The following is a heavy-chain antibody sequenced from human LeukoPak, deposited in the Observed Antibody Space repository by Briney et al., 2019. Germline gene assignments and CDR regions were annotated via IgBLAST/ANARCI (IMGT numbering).Heavy chain of an antibody. J-gene: IGHJ3*02. CDR2: INWNGGST. CDR3: ARDWSPDLEWWDDAFDI. Sequence: GGSLRLSCAASGFTFDDYGMSWVRQAPGKGLEWVSGINWNGGSTGYADSVKGRFAISRDNAKNSLYLQMNSLRAEDTALYYCARDWSPDLEWWDDAFDIWGQGTMVTVSS. CDR1: GFTFDDYG. D-gene: IGHD3-3*01. V-gene: IGHV3-20*04.